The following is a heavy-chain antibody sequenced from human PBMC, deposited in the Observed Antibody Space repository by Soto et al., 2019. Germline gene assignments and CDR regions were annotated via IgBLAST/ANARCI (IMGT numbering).Heavy chain of an antibody. Sequence: LSLTCAVYGGSFSGYYWTWIRQPPGTGLVRLGEINHSGSTNYNPSVKSRVTISVGASKHQCSLKLSSVTAAGTAVYYCARHFVAVVIKGWGYWGQGTLVTVSS. D-gene: IGHD3-10*01. J-gene: IGHJ4*02. CDR2: INHSGST. CDR1: GGSFSGYY. CDR3: ARHFVAVVIKGWGY. V-gene: IGHV4-34*01.